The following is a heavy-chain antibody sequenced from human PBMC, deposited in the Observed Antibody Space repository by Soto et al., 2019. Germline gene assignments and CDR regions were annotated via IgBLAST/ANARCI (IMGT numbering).Heavy chain of an antibody. D-gene: IGHD2-21*02. V-gene: IGHV1-8*01. CDR3: ARGTEVVTAFPRDY. J-gene: IGHJ4*02. Sequence: QVQLVQSGAEVKKPGASVKVSCKASGYTFTSYDINWVRQATGQGLEWMGWMNPNSGNTGYAQKFQGSVTMTRNTXKSTAYMELSSLRSEDTAVYYCARGTEVVTAFPRDYWGQGTLVTVSS. CDR1: GYTFTSYD. CDR2: MNPNSGNT.